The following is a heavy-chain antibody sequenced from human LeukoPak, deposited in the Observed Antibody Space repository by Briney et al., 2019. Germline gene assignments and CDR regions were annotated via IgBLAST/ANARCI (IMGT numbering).Heavy chain of an antibody. CDR3: ARGARPYYYYGMDV. J-gene: IGHJ6*02. Sequence: SVKVSCKASGGTFISYAISWVRQAPGQGLEWMGGITPIFGTANYAQKFQGRVTITADESTSTAYMELSSLRSEDTAVYYCARGARPYYYYGMDVWGQGTTVTVSS. CDR2: ITPIFGTA. CDR1: GGTFISYA. V-gene: IGHV1-69*13.